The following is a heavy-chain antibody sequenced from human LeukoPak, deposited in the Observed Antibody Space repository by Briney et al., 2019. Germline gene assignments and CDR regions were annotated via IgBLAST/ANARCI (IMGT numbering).Heavy chain of an antibody. CDR3: AKDGYCSSTSCPGAREHTE. CDR1: GFTFGSYG. V-gene: IGHV3-30*18. Sequence: GGSLRLSCAASGFTFGSYGMHWVRQAPGKGLEWVAVISYDGSNKYYADSVKGRFTISRGNSKNTLYLQVNSLRAEDTAVYYCAKDGYCSSTSCPGAREHTEWGQGTLVTVSS. J-gene: IGHJ4*02. D-gene: IGHD2-2*03. CDR2: ISYDGSNK.